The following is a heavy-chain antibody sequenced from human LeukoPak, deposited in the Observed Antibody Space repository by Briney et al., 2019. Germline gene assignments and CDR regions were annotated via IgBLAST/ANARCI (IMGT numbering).Heavy chain of an antibody. J-gene: IGHJ5*02. D-gene: IGHD2-15*01. V-gene: IGHV3-23*01. CDR1: GFTFSSYA. Sequence: PGGSLRLSCAASGFTFSSYAMSWVRQAPGKGLEWVSAISVSDGSTYYADSVKGRFTISRDNSKNTLYLQMNSLRAEDTAVYYCAKDFVVVVAATDWFDPWGQGTLVTASS. CDR3: AKDFVVVVAATDWFDP. CDR2: ISVSDGST.